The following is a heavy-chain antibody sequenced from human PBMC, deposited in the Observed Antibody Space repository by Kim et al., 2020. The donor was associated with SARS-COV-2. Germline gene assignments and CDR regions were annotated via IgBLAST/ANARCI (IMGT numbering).Heavy chain of an antibody. Sequence: GGSLRLSCAASGFTFSSYAMHWVRQAPGKGLEYVSAISSNGGSTDYANSVKGRFTISRDNSKNTLYLQMSSLRAEDMAVYYCARDGGITMFGVPPLHYYGMDVWGQGTTVTVSS. CDR2: ISSNGGST. D-gene: IGHD3-3*01. CDR3: ARDGGITMFGVPPLHYYGMDV. CDR1: GFTFSSYA. J-gene: IGHJ6*02. V-gene: IGHV3-64*01.